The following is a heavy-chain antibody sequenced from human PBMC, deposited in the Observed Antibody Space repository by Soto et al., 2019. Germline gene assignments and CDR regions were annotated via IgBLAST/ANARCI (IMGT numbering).Heavy chain of an antibody. CDR1: GFTFSSYA. D-gene: IGHD6-19*01. CDR3: AKEREAVAGTDDAFDI. CDR2: ISGRGGST. V-gene: IGHV3-23*01. Sequence: GGSLRLSCAASGFTFSSYAMSWVRQAPGKGLEWVSAISGRGGSTYYADSVKGRFTISRDNSKNTLYLQMNSLRAEDTAVYYCAKEREAVAGTDDAFDIWGQGTMVTVSS. J-gene: IGHJ3*02.